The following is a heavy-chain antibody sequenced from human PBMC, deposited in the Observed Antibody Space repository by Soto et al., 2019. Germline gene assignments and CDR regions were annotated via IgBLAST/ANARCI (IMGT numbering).Heavy chain of an antibody. CDR2: TSYDGSKT. Sequence: QVQLVESGGGVVQPGRSLRLSCAASGFTFSSFAMHWVRQPPGKGLEWVAGTSYDGSKTFFEDSVKGRFTISRDISKNTLHMQMSSLRPADTAVYYCVRGRGSSSWNVDYWGQGTLITVAT. D-gene: IGHD1-1*01. J-gene: IGHJ4*02. V-gene: IGHV3-30*03. CDR1: GFTFSSFA. CDR3: VRGRGSSSWNVDY.